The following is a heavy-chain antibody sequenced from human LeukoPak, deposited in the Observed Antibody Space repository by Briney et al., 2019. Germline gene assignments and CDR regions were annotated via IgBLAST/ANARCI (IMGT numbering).Heavy chain of an antibody. CDR1: GGSISSGGYY. CDR3: AGQNVPTPHDY. J-gene: IGHJ4*02. D-gene: IGHD2-2*01. CDR2: IYHSGST. Sequence: SETLSLTCTVSGGSISSGGYYWSWIRQPPGKGLEWIGYIYHSGSTYYNPSLKSRVTISVDRSKNQFSLNLTSITAADTAVYYCAGQNVPTPHDYWGQGTQVTVSS. V-gene: IGHV4-30-2*01.